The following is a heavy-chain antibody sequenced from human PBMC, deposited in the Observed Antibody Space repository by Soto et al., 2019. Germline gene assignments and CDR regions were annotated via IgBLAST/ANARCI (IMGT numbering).Heavy chain of an antibody. D-gene: IGHD1-7*01. CDR1: GFTFSSYA. CDR2: ISYDGSNK. V-gene: IGHV3-30-3*01. J-gene: IGHJ4*02. Sequence: GGSLRLSCAASGFTFSSYAMHWVRQAPGKGLEWVAVISYDGSNKYYADSVKGRFTISRDNSKNTLYLQMNSLRAEDTAVYYCARATGTTPYFDYWGQGTLVTVSS. CDR3: ARATGTTPYFDY.